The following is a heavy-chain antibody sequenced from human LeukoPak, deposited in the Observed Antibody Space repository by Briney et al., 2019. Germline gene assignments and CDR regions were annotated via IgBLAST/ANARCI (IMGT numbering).Heavy chain of an antibody. V-gene: IGHV5-51*01. CDR1: GYSFTSYW. CDR3: ARRYCSGGHCYAGGWFDP. Sequence: GESLKISCKGSGYSFTSYWIAWVRQMPGKGLEWMGIIYPGDSVTRYSPSFQGQVTISADKSITTAYLQWSSLKASDTAMYYCARRYCSGGHCYAGGWFDPWGQGTLVTVSS. CDR2: IYPGDSVT. J-gene: IGHJ5*02. D-gene: IGHD2-15*01.